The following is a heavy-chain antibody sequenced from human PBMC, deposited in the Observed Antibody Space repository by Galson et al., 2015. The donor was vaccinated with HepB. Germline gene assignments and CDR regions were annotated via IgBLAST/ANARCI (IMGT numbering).Heavy chain of an antibody. CDR3: ARESHSSSWYGSFGPDP. CDR2: INPSGGST. D-gene: IGHD6-13*01. J-gene: IGHJ5*02. Sequence: SVKVSCKASGYIFTSYYMHWVRQAPGQGLEWMGIINPSGGSTSYAQKFQGRVTMTRDTSTSTVYMELSSLRSEDTAVYYCARESHSSSWYGSFGPDPWGQGTLVTVSS. V-gene: IGHV1-46*01. CDR1: GYIFTSYY.